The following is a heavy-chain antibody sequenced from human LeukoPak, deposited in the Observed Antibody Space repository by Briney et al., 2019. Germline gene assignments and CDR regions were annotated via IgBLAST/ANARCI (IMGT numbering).Heavy chain of an antibody. Sequence: PGGSLRLSCAASGFTFSGYGMYWVRQAPRKGLEWVAGIYGGGGVIKYADSVKGRFTISRDNSENILYLQMDSLRVEDTAMYYCPKARVPDSGYDIDYWGQGTLVTVSS. CDR1: GFTFSGYG. J-gene: IGHJ4*02. V-gene: IGHV3-23*03. CDR3: PKARVPDSGYDIDY. D-gene: IGHD5-12*01. CDR2: IYGGGGVI.